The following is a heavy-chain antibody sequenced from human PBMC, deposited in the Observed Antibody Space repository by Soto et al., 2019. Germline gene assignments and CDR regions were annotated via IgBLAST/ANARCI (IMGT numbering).Heavy chain of an antibody. CDR3: ARGTLLWFGESSRAGFDY. D-gene: IGHD3-10*01. V-gene: IGHV3-33*01. CDR2: IWYDGSNK. Sequence: VGSLRLSCAASGFTFSSYGMHWVRQAPGKGLEWVAVIWYDGSNKYYADSVKGRFTISRDNSKNTLYLQMNSLRAEDTAVYYCARGTLLWFGESSRAGFDYWGQGTLVTVSS. J-gene: IGHJ4*02. CDR1: GFTFSSYG.